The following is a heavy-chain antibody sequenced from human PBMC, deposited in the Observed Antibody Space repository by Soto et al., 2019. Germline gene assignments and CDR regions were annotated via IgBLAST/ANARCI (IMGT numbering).Heavy chain of an antibody. V-gene: IGHV1-69*13. CDR2: IIPIFGTA. CDR3: ARARLPYSSSWYELLPFDY. CDR1: GGTFSSYA. D-gene: IGHD6-13*01. Sequence: SVKVSCKASGGTFSSYAISWVRQAPGQGLEWMGGIIPIFGTANYAQKFQGRVTITADESTSTAYMELSSLRSEDTAVYYCARARLPYSSSWYELLPFDYWGQGTLVTVSS. J-gene: IGHJ4*02.